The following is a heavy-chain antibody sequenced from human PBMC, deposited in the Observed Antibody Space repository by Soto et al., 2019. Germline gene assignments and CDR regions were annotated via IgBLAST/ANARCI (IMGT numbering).Heavy chain of an antibody. V-gene: IGHV1-2*04. CDR2: NNPNSGDT. Sequence: ASVKVSCKASGYTFTGYYMHWVRQAPGQGLEWMGWNNPNSGDTNYAQKFQGWVTMTRDTSISTAYMELSRLRSDDTAVYYCARGKDGYNNNWFDPWGQGPLVTVSS. D-gene: IGHD5-12*01. J-gene: IGHJ5*02. CDR1: GYTFTGYY. CDR3: ARGKDGYNNNWFDP.